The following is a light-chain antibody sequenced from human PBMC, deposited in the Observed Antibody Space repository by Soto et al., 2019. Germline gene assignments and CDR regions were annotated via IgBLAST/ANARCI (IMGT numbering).Light chain of an antibody. J-gene: IGKJ1*01. CDR2: GAS. CDR1: QSVSSN. Sequence: EIVMTQSPATLSACPVERATLSCRASQSVSSNLAWYQQKPGQAPRLLIYGASSRATGIPDRFSGSGSGTDFTLTISRLEPEDFAVYYCQQYGSSTGTFGQGTKVDIK. V-gene: IGKV3-20*01. CDR3: QQYGSSTGT.